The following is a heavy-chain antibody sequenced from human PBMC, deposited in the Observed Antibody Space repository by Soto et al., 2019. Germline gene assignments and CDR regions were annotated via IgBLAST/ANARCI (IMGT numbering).Heavy chain of an antibody. Sequence: TLSLTCAVSGGSISSGGYSWSWIRQPPGKGLEWIGYIYHSGSTYYNPSLKSRVTISVDRSKNQFSLKLSSVTAGDTAVYYCAKATATGGGAFDICGQGTTVTVSS. V-gene: IGHV4-30-2*01. CDR3: AKATATGGGAFDI. CDR2: IYHSGST. CDR1: GGSISSGGYS. J-gene: IGHJ3*02. D-gene: IGHD2-8*02.